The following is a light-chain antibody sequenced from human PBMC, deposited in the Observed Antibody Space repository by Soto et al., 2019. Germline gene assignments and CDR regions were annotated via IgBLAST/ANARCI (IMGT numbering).Light chain of an antibody. Sequence: EIVLTQSPATLSLSPGERATLFCMASQSISSYLAWYQQKPGQAPRLLIYGASTRATGIPARFSGSGSGTEFTLSISSLQSEDVAIYYCQQYNNWPPWTFGQGTKVDIK. CDR1: QSISSY. CDR3: QQYNNWPPWT. V-gene: IGKV3D-15*01. J-gene: IGKJ1*01. CDR2: GAS.